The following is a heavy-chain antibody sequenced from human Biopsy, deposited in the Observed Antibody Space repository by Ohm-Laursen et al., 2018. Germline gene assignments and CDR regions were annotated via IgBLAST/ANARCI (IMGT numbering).Heavy chain of an antibody. D-gene: IGHD3-3*01. Sequence: SVKVSCKPFGYTFTAYGISWVRQAPGQGLEWMGWISTYNDDTNIAQKFQGRVSMTTDTSTRTAYMELRSLRSGDTAIYFCARDPGYDFWSGSDPFDIWGQGTLVTVS. CDR1: GYTFTAYG. CDR2: ISTYNDDT. V-gene: IGHV1-18*04. CDR3: ARDPGYDFWSGSDPFDI. J-gene: IGHJ3*02.